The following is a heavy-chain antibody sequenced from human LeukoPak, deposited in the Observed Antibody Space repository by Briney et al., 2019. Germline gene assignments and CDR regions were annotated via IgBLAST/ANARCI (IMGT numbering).Heavy chain of an antibody. CDR2: IRSKGYGGTP. V-gene: IGHV3-49*04. D-gene: IGHD3-3*02. CDR1: GFTFGGYT. CDR3: TRDPPPFN. J-gene: IGHJ4*02. Sequence: GGSLRLSCTASGFTFGGYTMTWVRQAPGKGLEWVGFIRSKGYGGTPEYAASVKGRFIVSRDDSKSIAYLQMNSLKTEDTAVYYCTRDPPPFNWGQGTLVTVSS.